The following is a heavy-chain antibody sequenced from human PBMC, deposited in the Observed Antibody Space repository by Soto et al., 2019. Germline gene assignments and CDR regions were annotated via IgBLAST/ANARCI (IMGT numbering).Heavy chain of an antibody. J-gene: IGHJ6*02. CDR1: GGTFSSYA. V-gene: IGHV1-69*13. Sequence: ASVKICCKASGGTFSSYAISWVRQAPGQGLEWMGGIIPIFGTANYAQKFQGRVTITADESTSTAYMELSSLRSEDTAVYYCASLGGILTGYYPNYYYYGMEVWGPMTTVPASS. D-gene: IGHD3-9*01. CDR2: IIPIFGTA. CDR3: ASLGGILTGYYPNYYYYGMEV.